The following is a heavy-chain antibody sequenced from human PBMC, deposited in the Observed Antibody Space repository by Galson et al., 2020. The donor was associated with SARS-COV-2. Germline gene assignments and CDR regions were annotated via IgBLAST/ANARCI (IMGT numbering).Heavy chain of an antibody. V-gene: IGHV4-39*07. J-gene: IGHJ5*02. CDR1: GGSISTGNDY. D-gene: IGHD6-13*01. CDR3: AREIAAAHGDHWFDP. CDR2: VYYSGST. Sequence: SQTLSLTCTVSGGSISTGNDYWGWNRQPPGKGLECIGSVYYSGSTYYNPSFKSRVTISVDTSKNEFSLSLTSITAADTAVYYCAREIAAAHGDHWFDPWGQGTLVTVSS.